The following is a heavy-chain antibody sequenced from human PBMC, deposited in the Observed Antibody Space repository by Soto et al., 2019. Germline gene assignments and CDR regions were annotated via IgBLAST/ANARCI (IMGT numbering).Heavy chain of an antibody. CDR2: IKSKTDGGTT. V-gene: IGHV3-15*07. CDR3: TTHKSHYDILTGYYYYYYGMDV. J-gene: IGHJ6*02. CDR1: GFTFSNAW. Sequence: GGSLRLSCAASGFTFSNAWMNWVRQAPGKGLEWVGRIKSKTDGGTTDYAAPVKGRFTISRDDSKNTLYLQMNSLKTEDTAVYYCTTHKSHYDILTGYYYYYYGMDVWGQGTTVTVSS. D-gene: IGHD3-9*01.